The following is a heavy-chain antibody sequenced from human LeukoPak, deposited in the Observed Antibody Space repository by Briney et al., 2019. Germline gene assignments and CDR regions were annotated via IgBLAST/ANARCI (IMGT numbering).Heavy chain of an antibody. CDR2: INHSGST. CDR3: ARNGLLRYFDWLKGIDP. Sequence: SETLSLTCAVYGGSFSGYYWSWIRQPPGKGHEWIGEINHSGSTNYNPSRKSRVIISVDTSKNQFSLKLSSVTAADTAVYYCARNGLLRYFDWLKGIDPWGQGTLVTVSS. CDR1: GGSFSGYY. V-gene: IGHV4-34*01. D-gene: IGHD3-9*01. J-gene: IGHJ5*02.